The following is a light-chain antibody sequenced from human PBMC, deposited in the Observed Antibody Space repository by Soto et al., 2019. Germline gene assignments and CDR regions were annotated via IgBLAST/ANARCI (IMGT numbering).Light chain of an antibody. CDR2: AAS. J-gene: IGKJ1*01. V-gene: IGKV1-39*01. CDR3: QQSYSTPWT. Sequence: DIQMTQSPSSLSAYVGDRVTITCRASQSISSYLNWYQQKPGKAPKLLIYAASSLQSGVPSRFSGGGSGTDFTLTISTLQPDDFATYYCQQSYSTPWTFGQGTKVDIK. CDR1: QSISSY.